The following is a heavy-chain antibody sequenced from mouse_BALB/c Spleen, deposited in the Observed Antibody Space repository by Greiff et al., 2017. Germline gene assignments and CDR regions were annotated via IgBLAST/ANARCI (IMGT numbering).Heavy chain of an antibody. D-gene: IGHD2-3*01. CDR2: ISNGGGST. CDR3: ARHDGAFAY. Sequence: EVQVVESGGGLVQPGGSLKLSCAASGFTFSSYTMSWVRQTPEKRLEWVAYISNGGGSTYYPDTVKGRFTISRDNAKNTLYLQMSSLKSEDTAMYYWARHDGAFAYWGQGTLVTVSA. CDR1: GFTFSSYT. V-gene: IGHV5-12-2*01. J-gene: IGHJ3*01.